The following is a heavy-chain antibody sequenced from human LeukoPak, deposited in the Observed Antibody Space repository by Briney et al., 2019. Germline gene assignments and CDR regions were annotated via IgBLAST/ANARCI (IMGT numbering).Heavy chain of an antibody. Sequence: GGSLRLSCAASGFTFSSYAMSWVRQAPGKGLEWVSAISGSGGSTYYADSVKGRFTISRDNSKNTLYLQMNSLRAEDTAVYYCARVLDVIVPAAILDYWGQGTLVTVSS. CDR3: ARVLDVIVPAAILDY. V-gene: IGHV3-23*01. CDR2: ISGSGGST. D-gene: IGHD2-2*02. J-gene: IGHJ4*02. CDR1: GFTFSSYA.